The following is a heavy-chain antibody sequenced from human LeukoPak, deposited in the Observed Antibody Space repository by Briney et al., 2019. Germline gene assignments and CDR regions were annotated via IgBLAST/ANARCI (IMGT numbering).Heavy chain of an antibody. V-gene: IGHV1-69*13. D-gene: IGHD1-26*01. CDR2: FIPIFGTA. CDR3: ARATEEGATLEYFQH. Sequence: SVKVSCKASGGTFSSYAISWARQAPGQGLEWMGGFIPIFGTANYAQKFQGRVTITADESTSTAYMELSSLRSEDTAVYYCARATEEGATLEYFQHWGQGTLVTVSS. J-gene: IGHJ1*01. CDR1: GGTFSSYA.